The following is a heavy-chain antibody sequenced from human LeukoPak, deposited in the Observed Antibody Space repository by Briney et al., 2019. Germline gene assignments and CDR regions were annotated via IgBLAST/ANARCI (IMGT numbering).Heavy chain of an antibody. Sequence: ASVKVSCKASGYTFTSYHMHWVRQAPGQGLEWMGIINPSGGTTNYAQKFRGRVTMTRDMSTSTVYMELSSLRSEDTAVYYCARVTLPSRIQGSKRIFDYWGQGTLVTVSS. D-gene: IGHD1-14*01. CDR1: GYTFTSYH. V-gene: IGHV1-46*01. CDR2: INPSGGTT. J-gene: IGHJ4*02. CDR3: ARVTLPSRIQGSKRIFDY.